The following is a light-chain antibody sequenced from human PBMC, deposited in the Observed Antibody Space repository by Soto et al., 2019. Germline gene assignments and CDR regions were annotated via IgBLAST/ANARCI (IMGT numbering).Light chain of an antibody. V-gene: IGKV1-5*02. Sequence: DVHMTQSPSSVSASVGNSVTIVCRASRSIGEYLAWYQQKQGKAPKVMIYDASILEDGVPSRFSGRIYGRQFNLTISSLRTDDFATYDCQHYSGDRATFGQGTQVDIK. J-gene: IGKJ1*01. CDR1: RSIGEY. CDR3: QHYSGDRAT. CDR2: DAS.